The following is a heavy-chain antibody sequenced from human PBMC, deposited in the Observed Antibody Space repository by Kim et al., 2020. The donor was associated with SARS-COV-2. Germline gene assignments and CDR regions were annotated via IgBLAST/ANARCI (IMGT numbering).Heavy chain of an antibody. CDR1: GGSISSGGYY. D-gene: IGHD4-17*01. J-gene: IGHJ6*02. Sequence: SETLSLTCTVSGGSISSGGYYWSWIRQHPGKGLEWIGYIYYSGSTYYNPSLKSRVTISVDTSKNQFSLKLSSVTAADTAVYYCARDSHTVTGPYYYYGMDVWAKGPRSPSP. CDR3: ARDSHTVTGPYYYYGMDV. CDR2: IYYSGST. V-gene: IGHV4-31*03.